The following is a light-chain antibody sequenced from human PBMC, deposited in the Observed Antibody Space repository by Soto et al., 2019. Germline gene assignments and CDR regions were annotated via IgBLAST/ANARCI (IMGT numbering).Light chain of an antibody. CDR3: EAWDGSLNVVL. CDR1: SSNIGTNT. CDR2: SNN. Sequence: QSVLTQPPSASGTPGQRVTISCSGSSSNIGTNTVNWYQHLPGSAPKLIIYSNNQRPSGVPDRFSGSKSGTSASLAISGLQPDDEADYYCEAWDGSLNVVLFGGGTQLTVL. J-gene: IGLJ2*01. V-gene: IGLV1-44*01.